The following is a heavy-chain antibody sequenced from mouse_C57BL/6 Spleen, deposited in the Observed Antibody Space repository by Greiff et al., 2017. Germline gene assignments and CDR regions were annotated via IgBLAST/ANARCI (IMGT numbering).Heavy chain of an antibody. CDR2: IYPGDGDT. Sequence: VQLQQSGPELVKPGASVKISCKASGYAFSSSWMNWVKQRPGKGLEWIGRIYPGDGDTNYNGKFKGKATLTADKSSSTAYMQLSSLTSEDSAVYFCARRRWDYAMDYWGQGTSVTVSS. CDR3: ARRRWDYAMDY. V-gene: IGHV1-82*01. CDR1: GYAFSSSW. J-gene: IGHJ4*01. D-gene: IGHD1-1*02.